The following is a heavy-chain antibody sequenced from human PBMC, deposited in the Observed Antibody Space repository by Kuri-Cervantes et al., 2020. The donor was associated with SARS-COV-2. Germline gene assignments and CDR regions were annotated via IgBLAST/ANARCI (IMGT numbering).Heavy chain of an antibody. D-gene: IGHD6-19*01. V-gene: IGHV4-30-2*01. CDR2: IYHSGST. J-gene: IGHJ6*02. CDR3: ARDRSSHYSSGRYGMGYSYYGMDV. Sequence: SETLSLTCAVSGGSISSGGYSWSWIRQPPGKGLEWIGYIYHSGSTYYNPSLKSRVTISVDTSKNQFSLNLSSVTAADTAVYYCARDRSSHYSSGRYGMGYSYYGMDVWGQGTTVTVSS. CDR1: GGSISSGGYS.